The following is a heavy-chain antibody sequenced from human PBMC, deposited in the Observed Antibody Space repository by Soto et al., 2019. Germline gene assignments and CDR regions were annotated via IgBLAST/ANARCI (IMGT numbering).Heavy chain of an antibody. CDR3: ARRSTGWYFDY. Sequence: EVQLLESGGGLVQPGGSLRLSCAASGFTFSSYAMNWVRQAPGKGLEWVSVISGSGGSTYYADSVKGRFTISRDNSKNTLYVQMTSLRAADTDVYYCARRSTGWYFDYCGQGTLVTVSS. J-gene: IGHJ4*02. D-gene: IGHD6-19*01. CDR2: ISGSGGST. CDR1: GFTFSSYA. V-gene: IGHV3-23*01.